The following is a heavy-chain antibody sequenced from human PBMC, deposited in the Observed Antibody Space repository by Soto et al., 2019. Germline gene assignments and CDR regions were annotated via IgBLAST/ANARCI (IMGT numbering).Heavy chain of an antibody. Sequence: QVQLVQSGAEVKKPGSSVKVSCKASGGTFSSYAISWVRQAPGQGLEWMGGIIPIFGTANYAQKFQGRVTITADESTSTAYMEVSSLRSEDTAVYYCARGIVVVPAATYYYYGMDVWGQGTTVTVSS. V-gene: IGHV1-69*01. J-gene: IGHJ6*02. CDR3: ARGIVVVPAATYYYYGMDV. CDR1: GGTFSSYA. D-gene: IGHD2-2*01. CDR2: IIPIFGTA.